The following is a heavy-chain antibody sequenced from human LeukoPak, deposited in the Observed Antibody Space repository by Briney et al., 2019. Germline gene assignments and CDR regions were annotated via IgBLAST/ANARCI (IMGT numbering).Heavy chain of an antibody. D-gene: IGHD6-13*01. V-gene: IGHV1-2*02. J-gene: IGHJ6*02. CDR1: GYTFTVYY. Sequence: ASVKVSFKASGYTFTVYYMHWVRQAPGQGIEWMGWINPNSGGTNYAQKFQGRVTMTRDTSIGTAYMELSRLRSDDTAVYYCARMYSSSWPYYYYGMDVWGQGTTVTVSS. CDR2: INPNSGGT. CDR3: ARMYSSSWPYYYYGMDV.